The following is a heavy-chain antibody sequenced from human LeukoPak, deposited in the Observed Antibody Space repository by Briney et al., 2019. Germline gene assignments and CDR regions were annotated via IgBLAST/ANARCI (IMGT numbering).Heavy chain of an antibody. D-gene: IGHD1-7*01. CDR1: GYTFTGYY. Sequence: ASVRVSCKASGYTFTGYYVHWVRQAPGQVPEWMGRINPNNGGSDYAQKFQGRVTMTRDTSITTAYMDLSRLTSDDTAVYYCARGPSGTGTTVYWGQGTLVTVSS. CDR3: ARGPSGTGTTVY. J-gene: IGHJ4*02. CDR2: INPNNGGS. V-gene: IGHV1-2*06.